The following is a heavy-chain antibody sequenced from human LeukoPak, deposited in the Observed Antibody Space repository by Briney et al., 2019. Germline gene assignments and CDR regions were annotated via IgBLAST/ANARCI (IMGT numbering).Heavy chain of an antibody. D-gene: IGHD3-22*01. J-gene: IGHJ5*02. CDR3: AKVGYQQYYYDSSESSYNWFDP. CDR1: GFTFSNYG. CDR2: IRFDGSSK. V-gene: IGHV3-30*02. Sequence: PGGFLRLSCAASGFTFSNYGMDWVRQAPGKGLEWVAVIRFDGSSKYYSDSVKGRFTISRDNSKNTLYLQMNSLRAEDTAVYYCAKVGYQQYYYDSSESSYNWFDPWGQGTLVTVSS.